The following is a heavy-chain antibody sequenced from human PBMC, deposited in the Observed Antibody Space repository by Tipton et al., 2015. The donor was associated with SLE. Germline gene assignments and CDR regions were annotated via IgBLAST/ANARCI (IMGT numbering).Heavy chain of an antibody. CDR2: IKQDGSEK. CDR3: AREPYSGGYFEY. V-gene: IGHV3-7*01. Sequence: SLRLSCAASGFTFSSYWMSWVRQAPGKGLEWAANIKQDGSEKYYVDSVKGRFTISRDNAKNSLYLQMNSLRAEDTAEYYCAREPYSGGYFEYWAQAALVTVSS. CDR1: GFTFSSYW. D-gene: IGHD1-26*01. J-gene: IGHJ4*02.